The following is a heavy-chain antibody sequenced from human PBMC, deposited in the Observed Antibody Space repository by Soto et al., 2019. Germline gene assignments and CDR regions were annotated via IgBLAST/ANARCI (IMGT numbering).Heavy chain of an antibody. D-gene: IGHD3-16*01. CDR1: GSTFTRYG. V-gene: IGHV1-18*01. Sequence: ASVKGSCKASGSTFTRYGISWVRQAPGQGLEWMGWISAYNGNTNYAQKLQGRVTMTTDTSTSTAYMELRSLRSDDTAVYYCARKGFNPSDYYYYYMDVWGKGTTVTVSS. CDR2: ISAYNGNT. CDR3: ARKGFNPSDYYYYYMDV. J-gene: IGHJ6*03.